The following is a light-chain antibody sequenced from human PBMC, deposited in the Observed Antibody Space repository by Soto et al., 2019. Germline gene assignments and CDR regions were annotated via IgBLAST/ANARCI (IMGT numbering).Light chain of an antibody. CDR3: QQYNSYWT. CDR1: QSVNTN. J-gene: IGKJ1*01. CDR2: GAS. Sequence: DIVMTQSPDSLAVSPGERATLSCRASQSVNTNVAWYQQEPGQAPRLLIYGASTRATGIPARFSGSGSGTEFTLTISSLQPDDFATYYCQQYNSYWTFGQGTKVDIK. V-gene: IGKV3D-15*01.